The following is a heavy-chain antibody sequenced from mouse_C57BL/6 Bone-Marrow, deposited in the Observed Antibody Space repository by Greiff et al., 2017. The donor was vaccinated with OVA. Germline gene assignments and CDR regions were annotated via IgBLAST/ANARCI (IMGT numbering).Heavy chain of an antibody. V-gene: IGHV1-55*01. CDR3: ARSGITTVEGDFAMDY. CDR2: IYPGSGRT. CDR1: GYTFTSYW. J-gene: IGHJ4*01. D-gene: IGHD1-1*01. Sequence: QVQLKQPGAELVKPGASVKMSCKASGYTFTSYWITWVKQRPGQGLEWIGDIYPGSGRTNYNEKFKSKATLTVDTSSSTAYMQLSSLTSEDSAVYYWARSGITTVEGDFAMDYWGQGTSVTVSS.